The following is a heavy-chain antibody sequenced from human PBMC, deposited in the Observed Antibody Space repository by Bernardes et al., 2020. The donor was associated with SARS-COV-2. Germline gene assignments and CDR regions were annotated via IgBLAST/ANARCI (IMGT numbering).Heavy chain of an antibody. CDR3: ATSGAVARTNWFDP. J-gene: IGHJ5*02. V-gene: IGHV1-24*01. CDR2: FDPEDGET. Sequence: ASVKVSCKVSGYTLTELSMHWVRQAPGKGLEWMGGFDPEDGETIYAQKFQGRVTMTEDTSTDTAYMELSSLRSEDTAVYYCATSGAVARTNWFDPWGQGTLVTVSS. D-gene: IGHD6-19*01. CDR1: GYTLTELS.